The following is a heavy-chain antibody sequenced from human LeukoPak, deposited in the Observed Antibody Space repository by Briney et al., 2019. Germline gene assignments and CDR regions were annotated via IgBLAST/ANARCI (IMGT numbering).Heavy chain of an antibody. CDR1: GGSISSYY. CDR2: IYSSGST. J-gene: IGHJ6*02. CDR3: ARHFYGSGSYRAYGMDV. D-gene: IGHD3-10*01. V-gene: IGHV4-59*08. Sequence: SETLSLTCTVSGGSISSYYWSWIRQPPGKGLEWIGYIYSSGSTNYNPSHKSRVTISVATSKNQFSLKVSSVTAADTAVYYCARHFYGSGSYRAYGMDVWGQGTTVTVSS.